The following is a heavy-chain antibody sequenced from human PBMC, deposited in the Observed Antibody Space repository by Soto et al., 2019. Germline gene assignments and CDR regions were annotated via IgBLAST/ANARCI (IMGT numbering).Heavy chain of an antibody. CDR1: GFTFSSYG. Sequence: QVQLVESGGGVVQPGRSLRLSCAASGFTFSSYGMHWVRQAPSKGLEWVAVIWYDGSNKYYADSVKGRFTISRDNSKNTLYLQMNSLRAEDTAVYYCARSGRYCSGGSCYGFDYWGQGTLVTVSS. D-gene: IGHD2-15*01. J-gene: IGHJ4*02. V-gene: IGHV3-33*01. CDR2: IWYDGSNK. CDR3: ARSGRYCSGGSCYGFDY.